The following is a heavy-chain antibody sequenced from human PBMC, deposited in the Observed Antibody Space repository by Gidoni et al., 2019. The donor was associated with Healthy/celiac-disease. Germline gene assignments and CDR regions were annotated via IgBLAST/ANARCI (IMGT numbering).Heavy chain of an antibody. D-gene: IGHD5-18*01. CDR1: GGTFSCDA. CDR2: SIPIFGTA. V-gene: IGHV1-69*01. J-gene: IGHJ4*02. CDR3: ASGVGVYSYGYNYFDY. Sequence: QVQLVQSGAEVKKPGSSVQVSCMASGGTFSCDAISWVRQAPGQGLKLLGGSIPIFGTANYAQKFQGRVTITADESTSTAYMELSSLRSEDTAVYDCASGVGVYSYGYNYFDYWGQGTLVTVSS.